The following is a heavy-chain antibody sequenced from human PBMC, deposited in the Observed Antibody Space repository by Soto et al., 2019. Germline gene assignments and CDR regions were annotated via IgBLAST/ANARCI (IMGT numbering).Heavy chain of an antibody. CDR3: ARTYCTTTSCQAHGMDV. CDR2: LNYNTNT. D-gene: IGHD2-2*01. J-gene: IGHJ6*02. V-gene: IGHV4-61*01. CDR1: GGSVNSGSYY. Sequence: QVQLQESGPGLVKPSETLSLTCTVSGGSVNSGSYYWTWIRQPPGKGLEWIGYLNYNTNTNYNPSLKSRVTISVDTSKNQFSLKLSSVTAADTAVYYCARTYCTTTSCQAHGMDVWGQGTTVTVSS.